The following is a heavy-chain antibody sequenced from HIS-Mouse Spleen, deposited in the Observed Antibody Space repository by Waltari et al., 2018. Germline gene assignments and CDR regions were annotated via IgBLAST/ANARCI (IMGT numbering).Heavy chain of an antibody. CDR3: AREIPYSSSWYDWYFDL. D-gene: IGHD6-13*01. V-gene: IGHV4-39*07. Sequence: QLQLQESGPGLVKPSETLSLTCTVSGGSISSSSYYWGWIRQPPGKGLEWIGSIYYSGSTYYNPSRKGRVTISVGTSKNQFSLKLSSVTAADTAVYYCAREIPYSSSWYDWYFDLWGRGTLVTVSS. CDR2: IYYSGST. CDR1: GGSISSSSYY. J-gene: IGHJ2*01.